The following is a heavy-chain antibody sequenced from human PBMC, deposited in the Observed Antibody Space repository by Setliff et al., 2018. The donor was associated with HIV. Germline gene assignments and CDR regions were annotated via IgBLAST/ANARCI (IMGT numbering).Heavy chain of an antibody. Sequence: SVKVSCKTSGGFLSNNGIAWVRQAPGQGLEWMGGVTPALYLTTHAEKFQSRVTFTTDDSTSSVYMELSSLRSDDTATYYCATDSGVVPPRTLDIWGQGTVVT. D-gene: IGHD3-16*01. CDR2: VTPALYLT. J-gene: IGHJ3*02. V-gene: IGHV1-69*10. CDR3: ATDSGVVPPRTLDI. CDR1: GGFLSNNG.